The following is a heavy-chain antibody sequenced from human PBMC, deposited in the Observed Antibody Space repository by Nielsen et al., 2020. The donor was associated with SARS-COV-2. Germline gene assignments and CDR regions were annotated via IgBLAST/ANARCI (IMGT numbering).Heavy chain of an antibody. Sequence: GGSLRLSCTASGFALSAYGMDWVRQVPGRGLEWLAHIRMSDGATQYADSVRGRFTISRDNAKNSLYLQMNSLRDEDTAMYFCAKELEVCCHYMDVWGKGTTVTVSS. D-gene: IGHD5/OR15-5a*01. CDR3: AKELEVCCHYMDV. J-gene: IGHJ6*03. CDR2: IRMSDGAT. CDR1: GFALSAYG. V-gene: IGHV3-48*02.